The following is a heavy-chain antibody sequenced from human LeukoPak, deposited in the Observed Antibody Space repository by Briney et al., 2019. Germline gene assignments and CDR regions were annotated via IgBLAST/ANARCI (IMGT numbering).Heavy chain of an antibody. CDR1: GFTFSSYG. V-gene: IGHV3-33*06. CDR2: IWYDESNK. CDR3: AKDLTYYYDSSGYYSGGFDY. D-gene: IGHD3-22*01. Sequence: PGRSLRLSCAASGFTFSSYGMHWVRQAPGKGLEWVAVIWYDESNKYYADSVKGRFTISRDNSKNTLYLQMNSLRAEDTAVYYCAKDLTYYYDSSGYYSGGFDYWGQGTLVTVSS. J-gene: IGHJ4*02.